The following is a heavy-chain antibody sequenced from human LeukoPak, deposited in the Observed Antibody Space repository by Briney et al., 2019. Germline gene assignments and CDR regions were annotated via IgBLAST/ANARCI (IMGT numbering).Heavy chain of an antibody. CDR1: GGTFSSYA. J-gene: IGHJ4*02. D-gene: IGHD3-16*01. CDR3: ARDASPGTPPVYFDY. CDR2: IIPIFGTA. V-gene: IGHV1-69*05. Sequence: SVKVSCKASGGTFSSYAISWVRQPPGQGLEWMGRIIPIFGTAHYEQNFQGRVTITTDESKSTAYMELSSLRSEDTAVYYCARDASPGTPPVYFDYWGQGTLVTVSS.